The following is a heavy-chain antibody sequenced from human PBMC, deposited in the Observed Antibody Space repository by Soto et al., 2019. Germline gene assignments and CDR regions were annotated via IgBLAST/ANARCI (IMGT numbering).Heavy chain of an antibody. V-gene: IGHV4-34*01. Sequence: QVQLQQWGAGLLKPSETLSLTCAVYGGSFSGYYWSWIRQPPGKGLEWIGEINHSGSTNYNPSLKSRVTIAVDTSTNQVSQTLSSVTAAEPAVYYCARVTGRYYYGMDVWGQGATLTVSS. J-gene: IGHJ6*02. CDR1: GGSFSGYY. CDR3: ARVTGRYYYGMDV. CDR2: INHSGST.